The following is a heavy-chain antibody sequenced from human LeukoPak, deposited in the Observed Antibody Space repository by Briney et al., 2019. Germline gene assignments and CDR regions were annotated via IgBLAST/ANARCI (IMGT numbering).Heavy chain of an antibody. CDR1: GGSISSGGYY. CDR2: IYYSGST. J-gene: IGHJ6*02. Sequence: PSETLSLTCTVSGGSISSGGYYWSWIRQPPGKGLEWIGYIYYSGSTNYNPSLKSRVTISVDTSKNQFSLKLSSVTAADTAVYYCARHIPYDFWSGYGSYYYGMDVWGQGTTVTVSS. V-gene: IGHV4-61*08. CDR3: ARHIPYDFWSGYGSYYYGMDV. D-gene: IGHD3-3*01.